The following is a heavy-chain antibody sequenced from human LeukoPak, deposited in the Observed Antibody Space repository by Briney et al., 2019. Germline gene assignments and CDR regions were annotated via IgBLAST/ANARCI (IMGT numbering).Heavy chain of an antibody. J-gene: IGHJ6*03. CDR3: ARDRKYYDFWSGYYTGLYYYMDV. Sequence: PSETLSLTCTVSGGSISSYYWSWIRQPAGKGLEWIGRIYTSGSTNYNPSLKSRITMSVDTSKNLCSLKLSSVTAADTAVYYCARDRKYYDFWSGYYTGLYYYMDVWGKGTTVTVSS. CDR2: IYTSGST. D-gene: IGHD3-3*01. V-gene: IGHV4-4*07. CDR1: GGSISSYY.